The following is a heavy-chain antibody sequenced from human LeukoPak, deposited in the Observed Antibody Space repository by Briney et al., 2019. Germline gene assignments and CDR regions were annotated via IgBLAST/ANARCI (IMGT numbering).Heavy chain of an antibody. CDR1: GGSISSCN. J-gene: IGHJ5*02. D-gene: IGHD6-13*01. CDR2: IYTSGST. V-gene: IGHV4-4*07. CDR3: ARDQAAAGSYNWFDP. Sequence: PSETLSLTCTVSGGSISSCNWSWIRQPAGKGLEWIGRIYTSGSTNYNPSLKSRVTMSVDTSKNQFSLKLSSVTAADKAVYYCARDQAAAGSYNWFDPWGQGALVTVSS.